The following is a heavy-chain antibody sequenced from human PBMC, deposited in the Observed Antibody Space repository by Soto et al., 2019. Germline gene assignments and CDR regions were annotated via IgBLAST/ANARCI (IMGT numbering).Heavy chain of an antibody. CDR2: IYYSGST. V-gene: IGHV4-31*03. CDR3: ARQSLRGYYDSSGSQAPDAFDI. Sequence: SETLSLTCTVSGGSISSGGYYWSWIRQHPGKGLEWIGYIYYSGSTYYNPSLKSRVTISVDTSKNQFSLKLSSVTAADTAVYYCARQSLRGYYDSSGSQAPDAFDIWGQGTMVNVS. CDR1: GGSISSGGYY. D-gene: IGHD3-22*01. J-gene: IGHJ3*02.